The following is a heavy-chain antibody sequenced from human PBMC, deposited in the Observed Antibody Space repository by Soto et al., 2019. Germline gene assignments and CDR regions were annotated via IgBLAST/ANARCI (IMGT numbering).Heavy chain of an antibody. CDR1: GGSISSSSYY. Sequence: PSETLSLTCTVSGGSISSSSYYWGWIRQPPGKGLEWIGSIYYSGSTYYNPSLKSRVTISVDTSKNQFSLKLSSVTAADTAVYYCARLQDIVSNRGQGTLVTVSS. V-gene: IGHV4-39*01. J-gene: IGHJ4*02. CDR2: IYYSGST. D-gene: IGHD5-12*01. CDR3: ARLQDIVSN.